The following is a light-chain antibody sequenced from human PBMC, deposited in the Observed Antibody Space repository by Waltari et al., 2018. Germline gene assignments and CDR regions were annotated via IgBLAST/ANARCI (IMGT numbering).Light chain of an antibody. V-gene: IGLV3-19*01. Sequence: SSDLTQAPAVTVAFGQTVSITCQGDSLRSYYTTSYQQKPGQAPLFVIYARDRRPAGVPERFSASSSGNSASLIITGAQAEDEGDYYCHSRDTSGDYVLFGGGTRLTV. CDR1: SLRSYY. J-gene: IGLJ2*01. CDR3: HSRDTSGDYVL. CDR2: ARD.